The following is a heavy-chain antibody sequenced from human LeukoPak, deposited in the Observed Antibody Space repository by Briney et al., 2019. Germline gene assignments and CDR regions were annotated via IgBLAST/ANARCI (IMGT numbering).Heavy chain of an antibody. D-gene: IGHD6-13*01. Sequence: ASVKVSCKASGYTFTSYGISWVRQASGQGLEWMGWISAYNGNTNYAQKLQGRVTMTTDTSTSTAYMELRSLRSDDTAVYYCARDWARVSSSWYPVHYYYYGMDVWGQGTTVTVSS. CDR1: GYTFTSYG. J-gene: IGHJ6*02. CDR3: ARDWARVSSSWYPVHYYYYGMDV. CDR2: ISAYNGNT. V-gene: IGHV1-18*01.